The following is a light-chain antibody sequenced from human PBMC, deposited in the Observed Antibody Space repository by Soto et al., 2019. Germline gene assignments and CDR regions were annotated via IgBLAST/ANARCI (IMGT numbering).Light chain of an antibody. CDR1: QSVSSN. V-gene: IGKV3-15*01. J-gene: IGKJ5*01. Sequence: EIVMTQSPGTLSMSPGERATLSCRASQSVSSNFAWYQQKPGQAPSLLIYAISTRATGIPARFSGSGSGTEFTLTISSLQSEDFAVYYCQQYDNWPITFGHGTRLEI. CDR2: AIS. CDR3: QQYDNWPIT.